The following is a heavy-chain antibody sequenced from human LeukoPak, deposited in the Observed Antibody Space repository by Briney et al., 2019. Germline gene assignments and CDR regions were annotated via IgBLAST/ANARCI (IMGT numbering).Heavy chain of an antibody. Sequence: GRPLRLSCAASGFTFSSYAMHWVRQAPGKGLEWVAVISYDGSNKYYADSVKGRFTISRDNSKNTLYLQMNSLRAEDTAVYYCARAVSSGWYDFDYWGQGTLVTVSS. D-gene: IGHD6-19*01. J-gene: IGHJ4*02. CDR3: ARAVSSGWYDFDY. CDR2: ISYDGSNK. CDR1: GFTFSSYA. V-gene: IGHV3-30*04.